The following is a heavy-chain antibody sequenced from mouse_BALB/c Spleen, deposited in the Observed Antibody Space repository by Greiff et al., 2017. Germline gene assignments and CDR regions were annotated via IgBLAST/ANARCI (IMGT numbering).Heavy chain of an antibody. D-gene: IGHD2-14*01. V-gene: IGHV1-69*02. CDR2: IDPSDSYT. Sequence: QVQLQQPGAELVKPGASVKLSCKASGYTFTSYWMHWVKQRPGQGLEWIGEIDPSDSYTNYNQKFKGKATLTVDKSSSTAYMQLSSLTSEDSAVYYCARKHFGYRYDGEWYFDVWGAGTTVTVSS. J-gene: IGHJ1*01. CDR1: GYTFTSYW. CDR3: ARKHFGYRYDGEWYFDV.